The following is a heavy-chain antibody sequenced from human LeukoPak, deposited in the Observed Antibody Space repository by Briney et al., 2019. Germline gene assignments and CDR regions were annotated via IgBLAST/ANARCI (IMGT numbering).Heavy chain of an antibody. Sequence: SETLSLTCAVYGGSFSGYYWSWIRQPPGKGLEWLGEINHSGSTNYNPSLKSRVTISVDTSKNQFSLKLSSVTAADTAVYYCARGPYYYGSGRPFDYWGQGTLVTVSS. CDR2: INHSGST. D-gene: IGHD3-10*01. J-gene: IGHJ4*02. V-gene: IGHV4-34*01. CDR3: ARGPYYYGSGRPFDY. CDR1: GGSFSGYY.